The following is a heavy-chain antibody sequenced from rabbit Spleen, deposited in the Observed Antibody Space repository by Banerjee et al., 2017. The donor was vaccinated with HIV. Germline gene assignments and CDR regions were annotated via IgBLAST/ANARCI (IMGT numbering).Heavy chain of an antibody. V-gene: IGHV1S45*01. J-gene: IGHJ6*01. CDR2: ISAGSSGYT. CDR1: GFSFSSSYW. Sequence: QEQLVESGGDLVKPEGSLTLTCTASGFSFSSSYWICWVRQAPGKGLEWIACISAGSSGYTYYATWAKGRFTISKTSSTTVTLQMTSLTGADTATYFCARDTGTSFSTYGMDLWGPGTLVTVS. D-gene: IGHD8-1*01. CDR3: ARDTGTSFSTYGMDL.